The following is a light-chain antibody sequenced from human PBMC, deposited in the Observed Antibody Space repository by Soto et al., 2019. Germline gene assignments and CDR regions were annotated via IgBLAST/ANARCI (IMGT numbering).Light chain of an antibody. J-gene: IGKJ2*01. Sequence: EIVLTQSPGTLSLSPGERATLSCRASQSVRSSFFAWYQQKPGQAPRLLIYDVSVRATGIPDRFSGSGSATDFTLTIIRLEPEDFAVYYCQQYENSVMYTFGQGTKLEIK. CDR2: DVS. CDR1: QSVRSSF. CDR3: QQYENSVMYT. V-gene: IGKV3-20*01.